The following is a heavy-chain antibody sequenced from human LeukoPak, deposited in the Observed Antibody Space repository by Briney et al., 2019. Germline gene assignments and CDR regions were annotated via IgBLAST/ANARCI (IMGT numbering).Heavy chain of an antibody. V-gene: IGHV5-51*03. D-gene: IGHD3-22*01. J-gene: IGHJ4*02. Sequence: GESLKISCKGSGYTFTSYWIGWVRQMPGKGLEWMGIIYPGDSDTRYSPSFQGQVTISADKSISTAYLQWSSLKASDTGMYYCARRAHYYDSSGYTLFDYWGQGTLVTVSS. CDR3: ARRAHYYDSSGYTLFDY. CDR1: GYTFTSYW. CDR2: IYPGDSDT.